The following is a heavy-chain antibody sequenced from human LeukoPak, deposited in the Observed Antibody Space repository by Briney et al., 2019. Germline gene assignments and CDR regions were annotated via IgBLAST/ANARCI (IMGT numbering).Heavy chain of an antibody. D-gene: IGHD5-12*01. J-gene: IGHJ5*02. CDR2: IYPGDSDT. CDR3: ARHPQYSGYDPHWFDP. Sequence: GGALKISCKGSGYSFTSYWIGWGRQLPGKGLEGMGIIYPGDSDTRYSPSFQGQVTISADKSISTAYLQWSSLKASDTAMYYCARHPQYSGYDPHWFDPWGQGTLVTVSS. V-gene: IGHV5-51*01. CDR1: GYSFTSYW.